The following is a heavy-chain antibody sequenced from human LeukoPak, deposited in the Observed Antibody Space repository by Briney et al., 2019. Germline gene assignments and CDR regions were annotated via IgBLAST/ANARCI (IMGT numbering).Heavy chain of an antibody. CDR3: ARDLNY. CDR1: GFTVSSNY. Sequence: GESLRLSCAASGFTVSSNYMTWVRQAPGKGLEWVSVIYRSGSTYYADSVKARFTISRDNSKNTLYLQMNSLRAEDTAVYYCARDLNYWGQGTLVTVSS. V-gene: IGHV3-66*01. CDR2: IYRSGST. J-gene: IGHJ4*02.